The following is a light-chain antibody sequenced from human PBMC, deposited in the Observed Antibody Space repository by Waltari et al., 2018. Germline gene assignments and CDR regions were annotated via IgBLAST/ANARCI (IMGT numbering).Light chain of an antibody. Sequence: EIVLTQSPGTLSLSPGERATLSCRASQSVSSSYLAWYQQKPGQAPRLLIYGTSSRATGIPDRFSGSGSGTDFTLTISRLEPEDVAVYYCHQYFKLPRTFGQGTKVEIK. CDR1: QSVSSSY. V-gene: IGKV3-20*01. CDR3: HQYFKLPRT. J-gene: IGKJ1*01. CDR2: GTS.